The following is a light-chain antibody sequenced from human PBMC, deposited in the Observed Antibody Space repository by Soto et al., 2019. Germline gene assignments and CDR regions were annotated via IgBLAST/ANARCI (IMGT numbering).Light chain of an antibody. CDR3: LQYHNLWA. Sequence: EIVLTQSPATLSLSPGETATLSCRASQSVSGYIGWYQQKPGQAPRLLIYADSNRATGIPARFSGSGSGTEFTLTISSLQSEDFTIYSCLQYHNLWAFGQGTKVDI. J-gene: IGKJ1*01. CDR2: ADS. V-gene: IGKV3D-15*01. CDR1: QSVSGY.